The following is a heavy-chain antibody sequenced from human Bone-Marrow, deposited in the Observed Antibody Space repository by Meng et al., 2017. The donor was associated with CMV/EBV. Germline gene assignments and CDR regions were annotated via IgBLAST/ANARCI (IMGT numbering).Heavy chain of an antibody. V-gene: IGHV1-8*03. CDR1: GYTFTSYE. D-gene: IGHD3-22*01. CDR2: MNPNSGNT. CDR3: AIGGADRWLPQHKFDY. J-gene: IGHJ4*02. Sequence: ASVKDSCKASGYTFTSYEINWVRQATGQGLEWMGWMNPNSGNTGYAQKFQGRVTITTDESTSTAYMELSSLRSEDTDVYYSAIGGADRWLPQHKFDYWGQGTLVTVSS.